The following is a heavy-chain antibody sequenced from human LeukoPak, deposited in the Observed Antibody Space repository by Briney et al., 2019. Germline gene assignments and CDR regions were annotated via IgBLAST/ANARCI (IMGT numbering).Heavy chain of an antibody. J-gene: IGHJ4*02. D-gene: IGHD3-22*01. V-gene: IGHV3-23*01. Sequence: GGSLRLSCAASGFSFSSYAMSWVRQAPGRGLEWVSIISGSAGTTFYADSVKGRFSISRDNSRNTLFLQMNSLRAEDTAVYYCAKDARYYDSSGNYCVLDYWGQGTLVTVSS. CDR3: AKDARYYDSSGNYCVLDY. CDR2: ISGSAGTT. CDR1: GFSFSSYA.